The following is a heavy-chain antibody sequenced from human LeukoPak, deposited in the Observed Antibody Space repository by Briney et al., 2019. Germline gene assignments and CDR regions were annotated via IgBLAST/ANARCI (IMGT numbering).Heavy chain of an antibody. Sequence: ASVKVSCNASGYTFTSYGISWVRQAPGQGLEWMGWISSYNGNTNYAQKLQGRVTMTTDTSTSTAYMELRSLRSDDTAVYYCARETHNYDYVWGRHRAPFDYWGQGTLVTVSS. CDR1: GYTFTSYG. J-gene: IGHJ4*02. CDR2: ISSYNGNT. V-gene: IGHV1-18*01. D-gene: IGHD3-16*02. CDR3: ARETHNYDYVWGRHRAPFDY.